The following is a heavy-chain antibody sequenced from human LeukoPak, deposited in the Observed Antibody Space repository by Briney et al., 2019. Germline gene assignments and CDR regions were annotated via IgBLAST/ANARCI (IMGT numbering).Heavy chain of an antibody. D-gene: IGHD3-3*01. Sequence: ASVKVSCKASGYTFTSYYMHWVRQAPGQGLEWMGIINPSGGSTSYAQKFQGRVTMTRDTSTSTVYMELSSLRSEDTAVYYCARTCITIFGVVNYYYYGMDVWGQGTTATVSS. CDR1: GYTFTSYY. CDR2: INPSGGST. J-gene: IGHJ6*02. CDR3: ARTCITIFGVVNYYYYGMDV. V-gene: IGHV1-46*01.